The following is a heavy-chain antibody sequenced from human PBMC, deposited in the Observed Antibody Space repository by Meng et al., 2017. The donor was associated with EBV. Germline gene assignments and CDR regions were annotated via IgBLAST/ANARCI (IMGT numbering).Heavy chain of an antibody. Sequence: HGQLVESGAGVQMPGAPLTGSCKASGGTFSSYAISWVRQAPGQGLGWMGGIIPIFGTANYAQKFQGRVTITADKSTSTAYMELSSLRSEDTAVYYCARAEIAAAGRLDYWGQGTLVTVSS. CDR2: IIPIFGTA. V-gene: IGHV1-69*06. CDR3: ARAEIAAAGRLDY. J-gene: IGHJ4*02. D-gene: IGHD6-13*01. CDR1: GGTFSSYA.